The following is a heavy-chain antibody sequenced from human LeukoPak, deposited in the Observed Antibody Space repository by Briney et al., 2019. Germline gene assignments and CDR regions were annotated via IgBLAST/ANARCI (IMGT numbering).Heavy chain of an antibody. CDR2: ISFSSSTI. CDR3: AREAPRGTSSNPYYFDS. CDR1: GLTFSTNS. Sequence: GGSLRLSCAAAGLTFSTNSMNWVRQAPGKGLEWVSYISFSSSTIYYADSVKGRFTISSDNAKNLLYLQMNSLRAEDTAVYYCAREAPRGTSSNPYYFDSWGQGTLVTVSS. V-gene: IGHV3-48*01. J-gene: IGHJ4*02. D-gene: IGHD6-6*01.